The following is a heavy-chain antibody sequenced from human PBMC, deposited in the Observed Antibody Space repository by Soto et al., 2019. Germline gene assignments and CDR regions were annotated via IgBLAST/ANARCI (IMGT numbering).Heavy chain of an antibody. V-gene: IGHV1-46*01. CDR2: INPSSGST. D-gene: IGHD3-22*01. CDR1: GYTLIMYY. CDR3: ARSPYSSGYYYAIDY. Sequence: ASVKVSCKASGYTLIMYYIHWMRQASGQGLEWMGLINPSSGSTTYAQKFQGRVTMTRDTSTSTVYMDLSSLRSEDTALYYCARSPYSSGYYYAIDYWGQGTQVTVS. J-gene: IGHJ4*02.